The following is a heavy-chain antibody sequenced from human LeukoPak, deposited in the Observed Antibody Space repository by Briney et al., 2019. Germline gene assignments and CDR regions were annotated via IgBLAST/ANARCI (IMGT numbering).Heavy chain of an antibody. CDR2: IYYSGST. Sequence: SETLSLTCTVSGGSISSSSYYWGWIRQPPGKGLEWIGSIYYSGSTYYNPSLKSRVTISVDTSKNQFSLKLSSVTAADTAVYYCARDGYSSGWYTGGGWFDPWGQGTLVTVSS. CDR3: ARDGYSSGWYTGGGWFDP. V-gene: IGHV4-39*07. CDR1: GGSISSSSYY. J-gene: IGHJ5*02. D-gene: IGHD6-19*01.